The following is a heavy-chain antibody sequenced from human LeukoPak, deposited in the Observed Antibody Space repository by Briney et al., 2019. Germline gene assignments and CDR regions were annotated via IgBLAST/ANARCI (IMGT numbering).Heavy chain of an antibody. V-gene: IGHV3-33*06. CDR3: AKESRGYSYGYYFDY. J-gene: IGHJ4*02. CDR1: GFTFSSYG. Sequence: PGRSLRLSCAASGFTFSSYGVHWVRQAPGKGLEWVAVIWYDGSNKYYADSVKGRFTISRDNSKNTLYLQMNSLRAEDTAVYYCAKESRGYSYGYYFDYWGQGTLVTVSS. D-gene: IGHD5-18*01. CDR2: IWYDGSNK.